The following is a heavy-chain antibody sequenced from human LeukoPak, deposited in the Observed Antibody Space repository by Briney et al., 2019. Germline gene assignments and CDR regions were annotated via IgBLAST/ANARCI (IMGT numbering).Heavy chain of an antibody. CDR1: GSTFSSYE. CDR3: AGGGGRGYSYALVYN. D-gene: IGHD5-18*01. V-gene: IGHV3-48*03. J-gene: IGHJ4*02. Sequence: AGGSLRLSCAASGSTFSSYEMNWVRQAPGKGLEWVSYISSSGSTIYYADSVKGRFTISRDNAKNSLYLQMNSLRAEDTAVYYCAGGGGRGYSYALVYNWGQGTLVTVSS. CDR2: ISSSGSTI.